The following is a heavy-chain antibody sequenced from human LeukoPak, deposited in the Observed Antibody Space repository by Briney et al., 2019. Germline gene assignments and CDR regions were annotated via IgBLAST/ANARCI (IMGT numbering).Heavy chain of an antibody. CDR1: GFPFSSYW. CDR2: ISYDGNDE. CDR3: AKDPYSSRMEYLQQ. D-gene: IGHD3-22*01. Sequence: PGGSLRLSCVASGFPFSSYWMTWVRQAPGKGLEWVTTISYDGNDEYYADSVKGRFTISRDNSKNTLYLEMSSLRIEDTAVYYCAKDPYSSRMEYLQQWGQGTLVIVSS. V-gene: IGHV3-30*18. J-gene: IGHJ1*01.